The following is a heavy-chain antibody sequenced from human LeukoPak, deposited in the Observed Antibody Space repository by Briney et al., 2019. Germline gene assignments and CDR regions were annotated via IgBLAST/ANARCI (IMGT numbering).Heavy chain of an antibody. CDR3: ARGLQLWLFCFDY. CDR2: ISYDGSNK. J-gene: IGHJ4*02. V-gene: IGHV3-30*01. Sequence: GSLRLSCAASGFTLSSYAMHWVRQAPGKGLEWVAVISYDGSNKYYADSVKGRFTISRDNSKNTLYLQMNSLRAEDTAVYYCARGLQLWLFCFDYWGQGTLVTVSS. CDR1: GFTLSSYA. D-gene: IGHD5-18*01.